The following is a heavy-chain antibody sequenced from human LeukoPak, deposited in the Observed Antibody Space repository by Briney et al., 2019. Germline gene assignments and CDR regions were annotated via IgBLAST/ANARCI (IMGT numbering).Heavy chain of an antibody. V-gene: IGHV4-59*01. CDR1: GGSISSYY. Sequence: SETLSLTCTVSGGSISSYYWSWIRQPPGKGLEWIGYIYYSGSTNYNPSLKSRVTISVDTSKNQFSLKLSSVTAADTAVYYCARAPTVEATEDAFDIWGQGTMVTVSS. J-gene: IGHJ3*02. D-gene: IGHD1-26*01. CDR2: IYYSGST. CDR3: ARAPTVEATEDAFDI.